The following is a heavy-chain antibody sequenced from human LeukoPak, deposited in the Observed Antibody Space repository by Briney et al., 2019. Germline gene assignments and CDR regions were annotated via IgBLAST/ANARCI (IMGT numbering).Heavy chain of an antibody. CDR2: IRDDGSIK. D-gene: IGHD1-1*01. CDR1: GFTFSSYG. J-gene: IGHJ6*03. V-gene: IGHV3-30*02. CDR3: AKTTTTLHHYYYYMDV. Sequence: GGSLRLSCAASGFTFSSYGMLWVRQAPGKGLEWVAFIRDDGSIKYYADSLKGQFTVSRDNSKNTLYLQMNSLRAEDTAVYYCAKTTTTLHHYYYYMDVWGKGTTVTVSS.